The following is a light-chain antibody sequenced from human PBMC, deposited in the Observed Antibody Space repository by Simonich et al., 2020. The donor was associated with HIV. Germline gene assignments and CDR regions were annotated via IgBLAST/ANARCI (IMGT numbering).Light chain of an antibody. CDR2: ATS. J-gene: IGKJ2*01. CDR3: QQSNYTPYT. Sequence: DIQMTQSPSAMSASVGDRVTITCRASQGISNYLAWFQQKPGKVPKRLIYATSNLQSGVPSRFSGSGSGTDFTLIISSLQPEDFATYYCQQSNYTPYTFGQGTKLEIK. CDR1: QGISNY. V-gene: IGKV1-17*03.